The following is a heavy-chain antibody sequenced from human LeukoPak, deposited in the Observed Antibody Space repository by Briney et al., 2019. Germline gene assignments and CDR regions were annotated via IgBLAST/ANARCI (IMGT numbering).Heavy chain of an antibody. Sequence: SETLSLTCTVSGGSISSYYWSWIRQPPGKGLEWIGYIYYSGSTNYNPSLKSRVTISVDTSKNQFSLKLSSVTAADTAVYYCARSYSWFDYWGQGTLVTVSS. CDR3: ARSYSWFDY. CDR2: IYYSGST. V-gene: IGHV4-59*01. J-gene: IGHJ4*02. CDR1: GGSISSYY. D-gene: IGHD2-15*01.